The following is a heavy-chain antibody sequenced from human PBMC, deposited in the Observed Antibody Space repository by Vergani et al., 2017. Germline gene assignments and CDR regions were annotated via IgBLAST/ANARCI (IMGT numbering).Heavy chain of an antibody. CDR2: IRHDGIT. V-gene: IGHV4-34*01. D-gene: IGHD2-8*01. CDR1: GGSFNDYW. Sequence: QAQLQQWGAGLLKPSETLSLTCAIYGGSFNDYWWTSIRQPPGKGLEWIGEIRHDGITHYSPSLKSRVTISIDTSTHQFSLNLRSVTAADTAVYYCAREGYCTNGVCFTLFDVWGQGALVTVSS. CDR3: AREGYCTNGVCFTLFDV. J-gene: IGHJ4*02.